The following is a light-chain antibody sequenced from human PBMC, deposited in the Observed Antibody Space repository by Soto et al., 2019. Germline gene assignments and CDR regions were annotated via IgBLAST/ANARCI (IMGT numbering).Light chain of an antibody. CDR2: HAS. J-gene: IGKJ1*01. Sequence: DIRMTQSPSTLPSSVVDRVTITCLASQSISNWLAWYQQKPGTAPKVLIYHASNLQSGVPSRFSGSGSGTEFTLTISSLQPDDFAIYYCQQYNSYSPWKFGQGTKVDIK. V-gene: IGKV1-5*01. CDR1: QSISNW. CDR3: QQYNSYSPWK.